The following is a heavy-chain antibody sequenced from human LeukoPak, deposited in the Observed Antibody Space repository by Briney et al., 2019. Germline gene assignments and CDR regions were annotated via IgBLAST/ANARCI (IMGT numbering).Heavy chain of an antibody. CDR3: ARRGNWNDFDY. CDR2: INTYNGNT. CDR1: GYAFSSYG. V-gene: IGHV1-18*01. J-gene: IGHJ4*02. Sequence: SSVKVSCKPSGYAFSSYGFTWVRQAPGQGLEWMGWINTYNGNTQYAPKLKGSVTTTTDTSTSTAYMELRSLTSDDTAVYYCARRGNWNDFDYWGQGTLVTVSS. D-gene: IGHD1-20*01.